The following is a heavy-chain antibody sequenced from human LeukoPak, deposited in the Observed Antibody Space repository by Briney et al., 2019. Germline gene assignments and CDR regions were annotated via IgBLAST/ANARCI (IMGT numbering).Heavy chain of an antibody. D-gene: IGHD3-16*02. CDR1: GFTFDDYG. Sequence: PGGSLRLSCATSGFTFDDYGMSWVRHAPGKGLEWVSGINWNGGSTGYADSVKGRFTISRDNSKNTLYLQMNSLRAEDTAVYYCAKDAEHYVWGSYREYFDYWGQGTLVTVSS. CDR2: INWNGGST. V-gene: IGHV3-20*04. J-gene: IGHJ4*02. CDR3: AKDAEHYVWGSYREYFDY.